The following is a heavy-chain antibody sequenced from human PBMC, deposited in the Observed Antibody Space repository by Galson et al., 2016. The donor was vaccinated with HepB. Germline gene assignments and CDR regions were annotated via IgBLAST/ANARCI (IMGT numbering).Heavy chain of an antibody. V-gene: IGHV1-2*02. CDR2: INTNRGAT. J-gene: IGHJ4*02. CDR1: GYAFSDYY. CDR3: ARDDNYDTIDF. Sequence: SVKVSCKASGYAFSDYYLHWVRQAPGLGLEWMGWINTNRGATIYAQKFQDRVTMTRDTSINTAYMELSGLRSDDTAVYYCARDDNYDTIDFCGQGTLVTVSS. D-gene: IGHD3-22*01.